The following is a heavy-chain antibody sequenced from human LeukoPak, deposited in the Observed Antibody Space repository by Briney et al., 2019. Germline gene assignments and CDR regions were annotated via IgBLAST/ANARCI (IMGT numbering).Heavy chain of an antibody. CDR3: ARAPGTVAIDY. V-gene: IGHV4-34*01. CDR1: AGSITNYY. CDR2: INHSGII. Sequence: KTSETLSLTCTVSAGSITNYYWSWIRQPPGKGLEWIGEINHSGIINYNPFLKSRVTISVDTSKNQFSLKVTSLTAADTAVYYCARAPGTVAIDYWGQGTLVTVSS. J-gene: IGHJ4*02. D-gene: IGHD5-12*01.